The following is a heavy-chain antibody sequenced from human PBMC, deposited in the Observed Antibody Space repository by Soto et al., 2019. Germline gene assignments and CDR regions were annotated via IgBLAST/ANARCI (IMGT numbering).Heavy chain of an antibody. CDR2: IYATGTT. D-gene: IGHD1-1*01. Sequence: SETLSLTCTVSGASISGYYWSWIRKSAGKGLEWIGRIYATGTTDYNPSLKSRVMMSVDTSKKQFSLRLRSVTAADTAVYYCVRDGTKTLRDWFDPWGQGSSVTVSS. CDR1: GASISGYY. V-gene: IGHV4-4*07. J-gene: IGHJ5*02. CDR3: VRDGTKTLRDWFDP.